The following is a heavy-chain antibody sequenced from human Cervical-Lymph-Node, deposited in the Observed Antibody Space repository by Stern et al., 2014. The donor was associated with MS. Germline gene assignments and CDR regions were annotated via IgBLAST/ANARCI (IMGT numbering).Heavy chain of an antibody. D-gene: IGHD1-26*01. V-gene: IGHV3-33*01. CDR2: IWSDGRNK. CDR3: ARGGGSWGYFDY. CDR1: GFTFSSYG. J-gene: IGHJ4*02. Sequence: QMQLVQSGGGVVQPGRSLRLSCAASGFTFSSYGMHWVRQAPGTGLEWVAVIWSDGRNKYYADVGKGRFPISRDNSKNTLYLQMNSLRAEDTAVYYCARGGGSWGYFDYWGQGTLVTVSS.